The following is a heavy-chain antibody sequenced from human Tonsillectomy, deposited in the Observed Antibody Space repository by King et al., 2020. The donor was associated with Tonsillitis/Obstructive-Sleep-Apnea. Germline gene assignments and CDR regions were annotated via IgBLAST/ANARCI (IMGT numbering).Heavy chain of an antibody. CDR3: ARSLDTAMGSIAAAGY. Sequence: VQLVESGGGVVQPGRSLRLSCAASGFTFSSYAMHWVRQAPGKGLEWVAVISYDGSNKYYADSVKGRFTISRDNSKNTLYLQMNSLRAEDTAVYYRARSLDTAMGSIAAAGYWGQGTLVTVSS. V-gene: IGHV3-30*01. J-gene: IGHJ4*02. CDR2: ISYDGSNK. CDR1: GFTFSSYA. D-gene: IGHD6-13*01.